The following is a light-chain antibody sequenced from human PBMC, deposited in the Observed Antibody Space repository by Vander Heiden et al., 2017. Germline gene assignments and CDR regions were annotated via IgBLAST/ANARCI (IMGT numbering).Light chain of an antibody. V-gene: IGLV3-1*01. CDR1: KLGDKY. CDR3: QAWDSNNVV. Sequence: SYELTQPPSVSVSPGQTASITCSGDKLGDKYACWYQQKPGQSPVLVIYKDSKRPSGIPERFSGSNSGNTATLTISGTQARDEADYYCQAWDSNNVVFGGGTKVTVL. J-gene: IGLJ2*01. CDR2: KDS.